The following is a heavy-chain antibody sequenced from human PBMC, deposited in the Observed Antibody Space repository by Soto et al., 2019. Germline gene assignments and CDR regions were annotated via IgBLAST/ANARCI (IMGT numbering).Heavy chain of an antibody. V-gene: IGHV4-59*08. CDR1: GGSITNNY. D-gene: IGHD3-10*01. CDR2: INYDGYS. J-gene: IGHJ6*02. CDR3: ARHGFGPLHGLVDV. Sequence: QVQLQESGPGLLKPSETLSLTCSVSGGSITNNYCSWIRQPPGKGLEWIGYINYDGYSAYNLSLKRRVTLSMDASKTQFSLMLEAVTATDTAVYYCARHGFGPLHGLVDVWGPGTTVIVSS.